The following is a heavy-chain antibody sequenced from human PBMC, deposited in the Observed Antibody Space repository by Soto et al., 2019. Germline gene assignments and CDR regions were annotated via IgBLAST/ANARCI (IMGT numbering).Heavy chain of an antibody. V-gene: IGHV1-2*02. CDR2: INPNSGGT. CDR1: GYTFTGYY. J-gene: IGHJ5*02. Sequence: QVQLVQSGAEVKKPGASVKVSCKASGYTFTGYYMHWVRQAPGQGLEWMGWINPNSGGTNYAQKFQGRVTMTRDTSISTAYMELSRLRSDDTAVYYCARGPTGLRLSSNWFDPWGQGTLVTVSS. D-gene: IGHD3-16*01. CDR3: ARGPTGLRLSSNWFDP.